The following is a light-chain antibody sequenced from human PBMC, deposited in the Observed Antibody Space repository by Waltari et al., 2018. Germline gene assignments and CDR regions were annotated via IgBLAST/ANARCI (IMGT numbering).Light chain of an antibody. Sequence: EIVLTQSPGTLSLSPGERGPLSCRASPSVSRFLAWYQQKPGQAPRLLFYGASTRATGIPDRFSGSGSGTDFSLTISRLEPEDFAVYYCQKYDRLPATFGQGTKVEIK. J-gene: IGKJ1*01. CDR2: GAS. CDR3: QKYDRLPAT. V-gene: IGKV3-20*01. CDR1: PSVSRF.